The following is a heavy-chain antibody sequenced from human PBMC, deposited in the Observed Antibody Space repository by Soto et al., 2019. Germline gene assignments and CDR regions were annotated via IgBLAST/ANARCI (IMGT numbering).Heavy chain of an antibody. CDR1: GYSFTSYW. CDR2: IYPGDSDT. D-gene: IGHD6-13*01. J-gene: IGHJ6*02. Sequence: PGESLKISCKGSGYSFTSYWIGWVRQMPGKGLEWMGIIYPGDSDTRYSPSFQGQVTISADESISTAYLQWSSLKASDTAMYYCARTSAGGKYYYGMDVWGQGTTVTVSS. CDR3: ARTSAGGKYYYGMDV. V-gene: IGHV5-51*01.